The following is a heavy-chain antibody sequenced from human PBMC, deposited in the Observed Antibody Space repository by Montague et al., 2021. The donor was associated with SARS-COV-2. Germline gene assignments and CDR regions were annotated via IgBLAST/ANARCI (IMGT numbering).Heavy chain of an antibody. CDR3: ARIPVGSKYYFDF. D-gene: IGHD2-2*01. CDR1: GGSISSSSYY. J-gene: IGHJ4*02. V-gene: IGHV4-39*01. Sequence: SETLSLTCTVSGGSISSSSYYWGWIRQPPGKGLEWIGSIYYSGTTYYNPSLKSRVTISVDTSKNQFSLKLSSVTAADTAVYYCARIPVGSKYYFDFWGQGTLVTVSS. CDR2: IYYSGTT.